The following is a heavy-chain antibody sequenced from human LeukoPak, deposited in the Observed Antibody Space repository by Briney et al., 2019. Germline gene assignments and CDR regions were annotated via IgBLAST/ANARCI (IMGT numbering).Heavy chain of an antibody. CDR3: AKALLIAVAGSYYFDY. Sequence: TGGSLRLSCAASGFTFSSYAMSWVRQAPGKGLEWVSAISGSGGSTYYADSVKGRFTISRDNSKNTLYLQMNSLRAEDTAVYYCAKALLIAVAGSYYFDYWGQGTLVTVSS. CDR1: GFTFSSYA. D-gene: IGHD6-19*01. J-gene: IGHJ4*02. CDR2: ISGSGGST. V-gene: IGHV3-23*01.